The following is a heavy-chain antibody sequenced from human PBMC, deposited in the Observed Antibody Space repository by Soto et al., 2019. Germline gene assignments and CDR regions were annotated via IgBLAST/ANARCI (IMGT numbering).Heavy chain of an antibody. D-gene: IGHD3-3*01. J-gene: IGHJ6*02. CDR2: INPSGGST. Sequence: ASVKVSCKASGYTFTSYYMHWVRQAPGQGLEWMGIINPSGGSTSYAQKFQGRVTMTRDTSTSTVYMELSSLRSEDTAVYYCATHYDFWSGYYSGHFYCGMDGWGQGTTVTFSS. V-gene: IGHV1-46*03. CDR3: ATHYDFWSGYYSGHFYCGMDG. CDR1: GYTFTSYY.